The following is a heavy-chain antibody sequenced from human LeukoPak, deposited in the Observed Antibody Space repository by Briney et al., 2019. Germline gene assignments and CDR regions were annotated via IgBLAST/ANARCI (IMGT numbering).Heavy chain of an antibody. CDR1: GSSVDNYA. J-gene: IGHJ6*02. Sequence: GASLRLSCAVSGSSVDNYAMSWVRQAPGKGLEWVSVISGGATYYADSVKGRFIISRDNSKNTLRLQMNSLRADDTAVYYCAKRAAHYYGLDVWGQGTTVTVSS. CDR2: ISGGAT. V-gene: IGHV3-23*01. CDR3: AKRAAHYYGLDV. D-gene: IGHD6-13*01.